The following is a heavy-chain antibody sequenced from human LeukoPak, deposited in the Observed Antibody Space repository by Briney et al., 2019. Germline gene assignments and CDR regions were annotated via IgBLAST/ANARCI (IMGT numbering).Heavy chain of an antibody. CDR1: GFTVNSNY. V-gene: IGHV3-66*01. Sequence: GGSLRLSCAASGFTVNSNYMSWVRQAPGKGLQWVSVIYSGGRTYYADSVKGRFTISRDNSKNTLYLQMNSLRAEDTAVYYCARGGHFDWLLSWFDLWGQGTLGSVTS. D-gene: IGHD3-9*01. J-gene: IGHJ5*02. CDR3: ARGGHFDWLLSWFDL. CDR2: IYSGGRT.